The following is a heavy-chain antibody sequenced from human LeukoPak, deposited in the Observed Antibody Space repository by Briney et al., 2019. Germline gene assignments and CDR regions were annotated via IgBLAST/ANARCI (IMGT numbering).Heavy chain of an antibody. CDR1: GGSFSGYY. Sequence: SETLSLTCAVYGGSFSGYYWSWIRQPPGKGLEWIGEINHSGSTNYSPSLKSRVTISVDTSKNQFSLKLSSMTAADTAVYYSAISQWELPDYWGQGTLVTVSS. CDR3: AISQWELPDY. D-gene: IGHD1-26*01. CDR2: INHSGST. V-gene: IGHV4-34*01. J-gene: IGHJ4*02.